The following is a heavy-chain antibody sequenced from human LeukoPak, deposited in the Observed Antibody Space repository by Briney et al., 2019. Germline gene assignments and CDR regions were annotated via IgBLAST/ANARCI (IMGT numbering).Heavy chain of an antibody. CDR2: ISGSGRTT. CDR1: GLTFSNFK. CDR3: ASWAGNAQSDSWTGPFDY. Sequence: GGSLRLSCAVSGLTFSNFKMNWVRQAPGKGLEWVSYISGSGRTTFYADSVKGRFTISRDNAKNSLYLQMSSLRVEDTAVYYCASWAGNAQSDSWTGPFDYWGQGTLVTVSS. V-gene: IGHV3-48*03. J-gene: IGHJ4*02. D-gene: IGHD3/OR15-3a*01.